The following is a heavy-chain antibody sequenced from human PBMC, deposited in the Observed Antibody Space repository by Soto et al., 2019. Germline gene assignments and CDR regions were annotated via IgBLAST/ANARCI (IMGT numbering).Heavy chain of an antibody. V-gene: IGHV3-9*01. J-gene: IGHJ4*02. CDR3: AKTYSSSWYGGFDY. CDR2: ISWSSGII. Sequence: GGSLRLSCAASGFTFDDYAMHWVRQAPGKGLEWVSGISWSSGIIGYADSVKGRFTISRDNAKNSLYLQMNSLRAEDTALYYCAKTYSSSWYGGFDYWGQGTLVTVSS. CDR1: GFTFDDYA. D-gene: IGHD6-13*01.